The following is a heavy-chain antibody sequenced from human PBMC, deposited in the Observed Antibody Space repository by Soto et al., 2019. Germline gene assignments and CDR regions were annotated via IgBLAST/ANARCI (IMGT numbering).Heavy chain of an antibody. V-gene: IGHV1-69*13. J-gene: IGHJ5*02. CDR3: ASGFSGGKVWFDP. CDR2: IIPIFGTA. CDR1: GGTLSSYA. Sequence: SXKVSCQASGGTLSSYAISWVRHAPGQGLEWMGGIIPIFGTANYAQKFQGRVTITADESTSTAYMEVSSLRSEDTGVYYCASGFSGGKVWFDPWGQGTLVTVSS. D-gene: IGHD2-15*01.